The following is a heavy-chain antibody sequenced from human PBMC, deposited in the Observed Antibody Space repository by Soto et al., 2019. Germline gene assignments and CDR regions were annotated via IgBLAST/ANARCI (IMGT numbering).Heavy chain of an antibody. CDR2: ISYSGST. CDR3: ARTSIFGVVLNAFDI. Sequence: SETLSLTCTVSGGSFSGGGYYWSWIRQHPGKGLEWMGYISYSGSTKYKPSLQSRITISVDTSKNQFSLRLTSVTAADTAIYFCARTSIFGVVLNAFDIWGPGTLVTV. J-gene: IGHJ3*02. CDR1: GGSFSGGGYY. V-gene: IGHV4-31*03. D-gene: IGHD3-3*01.